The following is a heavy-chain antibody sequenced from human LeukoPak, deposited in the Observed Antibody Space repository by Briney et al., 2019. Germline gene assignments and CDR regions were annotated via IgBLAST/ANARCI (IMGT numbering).Heavy chain of an antibody. CDR3: ARHDGMDMATSIGDQGAAY. CDR2: IYPGDSDT. D-gene: IGHD5-24*01. J-gene: IGHJ4*02. CDR1: GYIFTSYW. V-gene: IGHV5-51*01. Sequence: GESLTISCKGSGYIFTSYWIGWVRQMPGKGLEWMGIIYPGDSDTRYSPSFQGQVTISADRSISTAYLQWSSLKASDTAMYYCARHDGMDMATSIGDQGAAYWGQGTLVTVSS.